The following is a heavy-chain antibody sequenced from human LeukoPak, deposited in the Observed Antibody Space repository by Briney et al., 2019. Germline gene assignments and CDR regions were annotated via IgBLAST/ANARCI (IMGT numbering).Heavy chain of an antibody. V-gene: IGHV1-18*01. Sequence: GASVKVSCKASGYTFTSYGISWVLQAPGQGLEWMGWISAYNGNTNYAQKLQGRVTTTTDTSTSTAYMELRSLRSDDTAVYYCARDATRIAAAGTAGYWGQGTLVTVSS. CDR3: ARDATRIAAAGTAGY. CDR2: ISAYNGNT. J-gene: IGHJ4*02. CDR1: GYTFTSYG. D-gene: IGHD6-13*01.